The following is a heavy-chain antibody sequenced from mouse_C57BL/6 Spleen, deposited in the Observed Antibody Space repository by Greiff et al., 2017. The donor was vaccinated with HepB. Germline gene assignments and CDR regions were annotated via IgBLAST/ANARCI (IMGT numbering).Heavy chain of an antibody. CDR1: GYTFTSYW. CDR2: IYPGNSDT. J-gene: IGHJ2*01. V-gene: IGHV1-5*01. D-gene: IGHD3-2*02. Sequence: EVQLQQSGTVLARPGASVKMSCKTSGYTFTSYWMHWVKQRPGQGLEWIGAIYPGNSDTSYNQKFKGKAKLTAVTSASTAYIELSSLTNEDSAVYYCHSSGYPFYFDYWGQGTTLTVSS. CDR3: HSSGYPFYFDY.